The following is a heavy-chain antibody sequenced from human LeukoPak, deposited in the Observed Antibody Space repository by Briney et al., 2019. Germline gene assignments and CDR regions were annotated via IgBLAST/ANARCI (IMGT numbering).Heavy chain of an antibody. CDR3: ARIDYYHGMDV. CDR1: GFTFSSYA. D-gene: IGHD2/OR15-2a*01. Sequence: PGGSLRLSCAASGFTFSSYAMSWVRQAPGKGLEWVSAISGSGGSTYYADSVKGRFTISRDNARNSLYLQLSSLRAGDTAVYYCARIDYYHGMDVWGQGTTVTVSS. J-gene: IGHJ6*02. CDR2: ISGSGGST. V-gene: IGHV3-23*01.